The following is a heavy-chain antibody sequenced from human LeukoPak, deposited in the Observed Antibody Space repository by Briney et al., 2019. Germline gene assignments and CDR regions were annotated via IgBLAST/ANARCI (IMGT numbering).Heavy chain of an antibody. V-gene: IGHV3-74*01. CDR2: INSDGSST. J-gene: IGHJ6*02. CDR1: GFTFSSYW. Sequence: GGSLRLSCAASGFTFSSYWMHWVRQAPGKGLVWLSRINSDGSSTSYADSVKGRFTISRDNAKNTLHLQMNSLRAEDTAVYYCARSGSSLYYYTLDVWGQGTTVAFSS. D-gene: IGHD6-6*01. CDR3: ARSGSSLYYYTLDV.